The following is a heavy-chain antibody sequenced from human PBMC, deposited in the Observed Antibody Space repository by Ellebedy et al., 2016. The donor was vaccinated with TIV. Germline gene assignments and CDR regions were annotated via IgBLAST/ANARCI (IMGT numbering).Heavy chain of an antibody. V-gene: IGHV3-7*01. Sequence: GESLKISCEASGFTFSNYWMSWVRQAPGKRLEWVANIKQDGSEKYYVDSVKGRFTISRDNAKNSLYLQMNSLRAEDTAVYYCARDPQFFDYWGQGTLVTVSS. CDR2: IKQDGSEK. J-gene: IGHJ4*02. CDR1: GFTFSNYW. CDR3: ARDPQFFDY.